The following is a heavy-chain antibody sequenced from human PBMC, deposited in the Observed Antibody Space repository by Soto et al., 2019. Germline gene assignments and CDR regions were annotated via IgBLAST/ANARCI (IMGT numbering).Heavy chain of an antibody. Sequence: EVQLVESGGGLVKPGGSLRLSCAASGFTFSTYNMNWVRQAPGKGLEWVSSISSSSSYIYYADSVKGRLTISRDNAKNSLYLQMNSLRAEDTAVYYCARDRAPYCSGGSCYSLPADYWGQGTLVTVSS. V-gene: IGHV3-21*01. CDR3: ARDRAPYCSGGSCYSLPADY. J-gene: IGHJ4*02. CDR1: GFTFSTYN. CDR2: ISSSSSYI. D-gene: IGHD2-15*01.